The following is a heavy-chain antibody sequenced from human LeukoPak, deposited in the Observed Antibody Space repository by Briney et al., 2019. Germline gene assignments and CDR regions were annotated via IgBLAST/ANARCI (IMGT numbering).Heavy chain of an antibody. Sequence: GGSLRLSCAASGFTFSSYTMSWVRQAPGKGLEWVSPISGSGGSTYYSDSVKGRFTISRDNSKDTLYLQMNSLRAEDAAVYYCAKGSAASITDYYYGMDVWGQGTTVTVSS. CDR1: GFTFSSYT. CDR3: AKGSAASITDYYYGMDV. J-gene: IGHJ6*02. V-gene: IGHV3-23*01. CDR2: ISGSGGST. D-gene: IGHD5-12*01.